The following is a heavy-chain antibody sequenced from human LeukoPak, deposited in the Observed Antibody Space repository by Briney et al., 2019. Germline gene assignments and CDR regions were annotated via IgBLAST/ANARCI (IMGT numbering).Heavy chain of an antibody. CDR3: AKDIWPHIVVVTATPDY. CDR2: ISGDGGST. Sequence: GGSLRLSCAASGFTFDDYAMHWVRQAPGKGMEWVSLISGDGGSTYYADSVKGRFTIFRVNSKNSVYLQMNSLRTEDTAVYYCAKDIWPHIVVVTATPDYWGQGTLVTVSS. D-gene: IGHD2-21*02. V-gene: IGHV3-43*02. J-gene: IGHJ4*02. CDR1: GFTFDDYA.